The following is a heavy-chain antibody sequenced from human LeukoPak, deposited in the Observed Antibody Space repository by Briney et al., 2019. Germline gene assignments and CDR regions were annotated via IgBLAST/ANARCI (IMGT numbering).Heavy chain of an antibody. CDR2: FDPEDGET. CDR3: ATGAWIQLWLRGVNYFDY. J-gene: IGHJ4*02. D-gene: IGHD5-18*01. CDR1: GYTLTELS. Sequence: ASVKVSCKVSGYTLTELSMHWVRQAPGKGLEWMGGFDPEDGETIYAQKFQGRVTMTEDTSTDTAYMELSSLRSEDTAVYYCATGAWIQLWLRGVNYFDYWGQGTLVTVSS. V-gene: IGHV1-24*01.